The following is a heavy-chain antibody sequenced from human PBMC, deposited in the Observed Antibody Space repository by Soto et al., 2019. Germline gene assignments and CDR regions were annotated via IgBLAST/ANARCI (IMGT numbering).Heavy chain of an antibody. CDR1: GGSSSSYY. Sequence: SETLSHTCTVSGGSSSSYYWGWILQPAGKGLEWIGRIYTSGSTNYNPSLKSRVTMSVDTSKNQFSLKLSSVTAADTTVYYCARERERRLLSPYYYYVMDVWGQGTTVIVS. J-gene: IGHJ6*02. CDR3: ARERERRLLSPYYYYVMDV. CDR2: IYTSGST. V-gene: IGHV4-4*07. D-gene: IGHD6-25*01.